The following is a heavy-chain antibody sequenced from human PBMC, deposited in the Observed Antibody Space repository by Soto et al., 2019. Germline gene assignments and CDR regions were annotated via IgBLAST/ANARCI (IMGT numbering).Heavy chain of an antibody. CDR2: IDPSDSYT. D-gene: IGHD1-1*01. CDR3: ARQGNWNYAYGMDV. Sequence: GESLKISCKGSGYSFTIYWISWVRQRPGKGLEWMGRIDPSDSYTNYSPSFQGHVTISADKSISTAYLQWSSLKASDTAIYYCARQGNWNYAYGMDVWGQGTTVTVSS. CDR1: GYSFTIYW. J-gene: IGHJ6*02. V-gene: IGHV5-10-1*01.